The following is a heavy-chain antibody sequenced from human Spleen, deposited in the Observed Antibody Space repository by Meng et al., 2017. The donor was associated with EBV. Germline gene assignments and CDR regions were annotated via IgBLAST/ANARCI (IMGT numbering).Heavy chain of an antibody. V-gene: IGHV3-30*04. D-gene: IGHD5-18*01. CDR3: AKGTGVGGYRPFDD. CDR1: GFRFRNYA. Sequence: VQLVGSGGGVVQPGRSLRLSCAASGFRFRNYAMHWVRQAPGKGLEWVSFILNDGGDEDYADSVKGRFTISRDNSKNTLLLQMNSLRAEDTAMYYCAKGTGVGGYRPFDDWGQGTLVTVSS. CDR2: ILNDGGDE. J-gene: IGHJ4*02.